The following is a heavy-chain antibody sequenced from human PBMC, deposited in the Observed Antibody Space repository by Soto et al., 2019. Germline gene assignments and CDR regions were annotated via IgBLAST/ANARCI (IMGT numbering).Heavy chain of an antibody. CDR1: GDSIGSYF. J-gene: IGHJ3*01. CDR2: MFHSGRT. CDR3: AKAVKYYDSTGYDAFAV. V-gene: IGHV4-59*01. Sequence: PXETLCLTCTVSGDSIGSYFWTWIRQPPGKALEWIGYMFHSGRTNYNPSLTSRVTMSADTSNNQFSLTLTSVTAADTAVYYCAKAVKYYDSTGYDAFAVWGKGIMVT. D-gene: IGHD3-22*01.